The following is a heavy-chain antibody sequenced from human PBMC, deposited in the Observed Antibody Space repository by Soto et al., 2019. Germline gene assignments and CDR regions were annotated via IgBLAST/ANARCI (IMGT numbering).Heavy chain of an antibody. J-gene: IGHJ6*02. Sequence: QVQLVQSGAEVKKPGASVKVSCKASGYTFTSYGVSWVRQAPGQGLEWMGWISGYNGNTNYAQKLQGRVTMTTDTSTSTADMELRSRRSDDTAVYYCARAGKYYYGSGSPYYYGMDVGGQGITVTVSS. CDR2: ISGYNGNT. D-gene: IGHD3-10*01. CDR3: ARAGKYYYGSGSPYYYGMDV. CDR1: GYTFTSYG. V-gene: IGHV1-18*04.